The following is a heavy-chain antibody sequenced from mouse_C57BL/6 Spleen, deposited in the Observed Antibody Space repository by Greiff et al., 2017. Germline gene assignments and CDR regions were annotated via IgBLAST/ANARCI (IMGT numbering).Heavy chain of an antibody. CDR2: INPGSGGT. V-gene: IGHV1-54*01. D-gene: IGHD2-3*01. CDR3: ARFFDGYYDYFDY. Sequence: VQLQQSGAELVRPGTSVKVSCKASGYAFTNYLIEWVKQRPGQGLEWIGVINPGSGGTNYNEKFKGKATLTADKSSSPAYMQLSSLTSEDSAVYFCARFFDGYYDYFDYWGQGTTLTVSS. CDR1: GYAFTNYL. J-gene: IGHJ2*01.